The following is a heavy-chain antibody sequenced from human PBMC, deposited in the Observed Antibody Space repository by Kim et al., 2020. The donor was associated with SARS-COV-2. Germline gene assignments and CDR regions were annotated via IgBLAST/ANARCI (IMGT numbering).Heavy chain of an antibody. Sequence: SVKVSCKASGGTFSSYAISWVRQAPGQGLEWMGGIIPIFGTANYAQKFQGRVTITADESTSTAYMELSSLRSEDTAVYYCAYYDSSGYHTDAFDIWGQGTMVTVSS. V-gene: IGHV1-69*13. CDR2: IIPIFGTA. CDR1: GGTFSSYA. CDR3: AYYDSSGYHTDAFDI. J-gene: IGHJ3*02. D-gene: IGHD3-22*01.